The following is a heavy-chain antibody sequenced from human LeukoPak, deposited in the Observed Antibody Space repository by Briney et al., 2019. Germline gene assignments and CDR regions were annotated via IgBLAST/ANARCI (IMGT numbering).Heavy chain of an antibody. J-gene: IGHJ4*02. V-gene: IGHV3-21*04. CDR3: AKDPASPYGDYGASFDY. CDR1: GFTFSSYS. CDR2: ISAAGSYI. Sequence: PGGSLRLSCAASGFTFSSYSMNWVRQAPGKGLEWVSSISAAGSYIYYANSVKGRFTISRDNSKNTLYLQMNSLRAEDTAVYYCAKDPASPYGDYGASFDYWGQGTLVTVSS. D-gene: IGHD4-17*01.